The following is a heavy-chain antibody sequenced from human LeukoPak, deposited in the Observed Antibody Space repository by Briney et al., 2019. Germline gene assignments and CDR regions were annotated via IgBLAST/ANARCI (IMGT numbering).Heavy chain of an antibody. CDR3: ARDESSIVVVTADEVYFDY. D-gene: IGHD2-21*02. J-gene: IGHJ4*02. CDR2: ISSSSSYI. Sequence: GRSLRLSCAASGFTFSSYSMNWVRQAPGKGLEWVSSISSSSSYIYYADSVKGRFTISRDNAKNSLYLQMNSLRAEDTAVYYCARDESSIVVVTADEVYFDYWGQGTLVTVSS. V-gene: IGHV3-21*01. CDR1: GFTFSSYS.